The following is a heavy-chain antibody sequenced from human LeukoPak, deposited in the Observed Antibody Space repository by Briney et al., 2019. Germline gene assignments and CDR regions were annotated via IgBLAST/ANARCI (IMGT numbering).Heavy chain of an antibody. CDR3: ARGSYYRYYYYGMDV. Sequence: WETLSLTCTVSGGSVSSGSYYWSWIRQPPGKGLVWVGYIYYSGSTNYNPSLKSRVTISVDTSKNQFSLKLSSVTAADTAVYYCARGSYYRYYYYGMDVWGQGTTVTVSS. V-gene: IGHV4-61*01. CDR2: IYYSGST. D-gene: IGHD1-26*01. CDR1: GGSVSSGSYY. J-gene: IGHJ6*02.